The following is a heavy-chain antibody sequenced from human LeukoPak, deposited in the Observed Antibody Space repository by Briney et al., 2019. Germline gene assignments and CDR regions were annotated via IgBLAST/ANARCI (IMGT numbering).Heavy chain of an antibody. D-gene: IGHD7-27*01. CDR1: GFTFSSYG. V-gene: IGHV3-30*03. J-gene: IGHJ4*02. Sequence: GGSLRLSCAASGFTFSSYGMHWVRQAPGKGLEWVAVISYDGSNKYYADSVKGRFTISRDNSKNTLYLQMNSLRAEDTAVYYCARDVSWGSGIDYWGQGTLVTVSS. CDR3: ARDVSWGSGIDY. CDR2: ISYDGSNK.